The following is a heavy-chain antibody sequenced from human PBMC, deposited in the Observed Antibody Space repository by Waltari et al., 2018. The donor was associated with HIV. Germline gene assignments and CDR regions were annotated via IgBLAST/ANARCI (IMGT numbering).Heavy chain of an antibody. CDR2: IYYSGST. CDR1: GGSVRSDSHY. V-gene: IGHV4-31*03. Sequence: QVQLQESGPGLVKPSQTLSLTCTVSGGSVRSDSHYWSWIRQHPGKGLEWIGYIYYSGSTYYNPSLKLRVIISIDTTHNQFSLELTSVTAADTAVYYCARDSGLYGTYSHGMDVWGQGTTVTVSS. CDR3: ARDSGLYGTYSHGMDV. D-gene: IGHD4-17*01. J-gene: IGHJ6*02.